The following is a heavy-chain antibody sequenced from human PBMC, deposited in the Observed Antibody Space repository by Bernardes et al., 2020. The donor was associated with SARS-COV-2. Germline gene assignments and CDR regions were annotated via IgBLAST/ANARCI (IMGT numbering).Heavy chain of an antibody. CDR2: ISAYNGNT. Sequence: VKFYSNGSGYTFTSNGINWVRQAPGQGVECMGWISAYNGNTNYAPKVQCRVTITTDKSTSTAYMELGSLRSDDTAIYYCERDQTEQHLYGMDVWGQGTTVNVSS. CDR3: ERDQTEQHLYGMDV. V-gene: IGHV1-18*04. CDR1: GYTFTSNG. D-gene: IGHD6-13*01. J-gene: IGHJ6*02.